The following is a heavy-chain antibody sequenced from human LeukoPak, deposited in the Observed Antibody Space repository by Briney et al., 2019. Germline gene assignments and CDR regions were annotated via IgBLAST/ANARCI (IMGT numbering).Heavy chain of an antibody. CDR3: ARRGESSGWFPY. D-gene: IGHD6-19*01. V-gene: IGHV4-39*01. J-gene: IGHJ4*02. CDR1: GASLSSTNYY. Sequence: SETLSLTCTVSGASLSSTNYYWGWIRQPPGKGLVWIGNIFYSGRTYYNPSLESRVTISLDTSKNQFSLKLSSVTAADTAVYYCARRGESSGWFPYWGQGSLVTVSS. CDR2: IFYSGRT.